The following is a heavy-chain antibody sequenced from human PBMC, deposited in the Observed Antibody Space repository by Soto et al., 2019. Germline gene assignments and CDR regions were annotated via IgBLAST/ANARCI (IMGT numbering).Heavy chain of an antibody. CDR1: GYTFTSYD. J-gene: IGHJ5*02. D-gene: IGHD6-25*01. V-gene: IGHV1-8*01. CDR2: MNPDSGHT. Sequence: QVQLVQSGAEVKKPGASVKVSCKASGYTFTSYDINWVRQATGQGPEWMGWMNPDSGHTGYARKCRDRLPMTRNTSITPAYMELTSLRSDDSAIYSVARGRVRYSSANCLDPWGRGSLVSVSA. CDR3: ARGRVRYSSANCLDP.